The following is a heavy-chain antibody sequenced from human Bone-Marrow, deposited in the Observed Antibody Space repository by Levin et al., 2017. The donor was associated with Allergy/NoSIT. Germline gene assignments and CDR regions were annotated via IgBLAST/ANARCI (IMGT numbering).Heavy chain of an antibody. CDR1: GFTFSNYA. J-gene: IGHJ4*02. D-gene: IGHD4-23*01. V-gene: IGHV3-23*01. CDR3: AKEMTTVVPVFDY. Sequence: PVESLKISCAASGFTFSNYAMSWVRQAPGKGLEWVSAITNSGRTYYADSVKGRFTVSRDNSKNTLYLQMNSLRADDTAVYYCAKEMTTVVPVFDYWGQGTLVTVSS. CDR2: ITNSGRT.